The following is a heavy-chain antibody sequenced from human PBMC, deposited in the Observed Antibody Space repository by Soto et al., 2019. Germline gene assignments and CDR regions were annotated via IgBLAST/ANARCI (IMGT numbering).Heavy chain of an antibody. D-gene: IGHD6-19*01. J-gene: IGHJ4*02. CDR3: ARDGGYSSGWLDY. CDR2: ISYDGSNK. Sequence: VQLVESGGGVVQPGRSLRLSCAASGFTFSSYAMHWVRQAPGKGLEWVAVISYDGSNKYYADSVKGRFTISRDNSKNTLYLQMNSLRAEDTAVYYCARDGGYSSGWLDYWGQGTLVTVSS. V-gene: IGHV3-30-3*01. CDR1: GFTFSSYA.